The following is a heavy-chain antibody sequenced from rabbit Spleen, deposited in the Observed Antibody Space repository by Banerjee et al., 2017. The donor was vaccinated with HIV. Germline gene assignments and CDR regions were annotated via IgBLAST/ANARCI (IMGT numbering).Heavy chain of an antibody. CDR3: ARLVSNNL. V-gene: IGHV1S43*01. CDR1: GIDFTNYYN. D-gene: IGHD1-1*01. CDR2: IATRDGST. Sequence: QSLEESGGGLVKPGGTLTLTCKASGIDFTNYYNMYWVRQAQGKGLELIAWIATRDGSTYYASWVNGRFTISSHNAQNTLYLQLNSLTAADTATYFCARLVSNNLWGPGTLVTVS. J-gene: IGHJ4*01.